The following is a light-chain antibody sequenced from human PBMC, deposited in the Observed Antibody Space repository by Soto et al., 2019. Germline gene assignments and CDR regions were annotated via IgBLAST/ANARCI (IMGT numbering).Light chain of an antibody. CDR2: EVS. CDR1: SSDIGSYNY. CDR3: TSYTSRITYV. J-gene: IGLJ1*01. V-gene: IGLV2-14*01. Sequence: QSALTQPASVSGSPGQSITISCTGTSSDIGSYNYVSWYQQYPGKAPKLIIYEVSNRPSGVSNRFSGSKSGNTASLTISGLQAEDEAYYHCTSYTSRITYVFGTGTKVTVL.